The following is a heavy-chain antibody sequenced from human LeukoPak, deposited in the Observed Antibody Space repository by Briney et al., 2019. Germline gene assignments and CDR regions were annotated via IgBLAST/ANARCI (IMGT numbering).Heavy chain of an antibody. CDR3: TRSAYCTGGTCYSKTFDY. Sequence: GGSLRLSCAASGFNFRNYAMHWLRQAPGKEPEWVALIRFDGSHKYYADSVKGRFTISRDNSRDTLSLQMSSLRAEDTAVYYCTRSAYCTGGTCYSKTFDYWGQGTLVTVSS. J-gene: IGHJ4*02. V-gene: IGHV3-30*02. CDR2: IRFDGSHK. D-gene: IGHD2-15*01. CDR1: GFNFRNYA.